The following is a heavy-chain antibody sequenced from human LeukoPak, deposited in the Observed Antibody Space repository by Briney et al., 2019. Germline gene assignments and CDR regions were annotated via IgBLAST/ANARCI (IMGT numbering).Heavy chain of an antibody. CDR2: INQDGSKK. Sequence: PGGSLRLSCVASRFTFSNYWMSWVRQAPGKGLEWMANINQDGSKKPYADSMKGRFTISRDNAKESLYLQLNSLRADDTAVYYCAKWGPHCVGDYCPALDSWGQGTLVTVSS. CDR3: AKWGPHCVGDYCPALDS. J-gene: IGHJ4*02. D-gene: IGHD2-21*02. V-gene: IGHV3-7*01. CDR1: RFTFSNYW.